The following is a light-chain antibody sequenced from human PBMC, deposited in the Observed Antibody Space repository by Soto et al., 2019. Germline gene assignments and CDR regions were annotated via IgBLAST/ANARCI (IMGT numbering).Light chain of an antibody. CDR2: EVT. V-gene: IGLV2-14*01. Sequence: QSVLTQPASVSGSPGQSIIISCSGTSSDVGGYNLVSWYQQHPGKAPKLLIYEVTNRPSGVSNRFSGSKSGNTASLTISGLQAEDEADYYCISYTTTSTSAFGTGPKVTVL. CDR1: SSDVGGYNL. CDR3: ISYTTTSTSA. J-gene: IGLJ1*01.